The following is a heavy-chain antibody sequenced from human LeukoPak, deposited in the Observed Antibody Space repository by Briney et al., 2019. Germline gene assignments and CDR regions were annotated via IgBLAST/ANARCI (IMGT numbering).Heavy chain of an antibody. D-gene: IGHD3-22*01. CDR1: AGSSGSGGYS. V-gene: IGHV4-61*08. CDR2: IYYSGST. J-gene: IGHJ3*02. Sequence: SETLSLTCTVSAGSSGSGGYSWSWIRQPPGKGLEWIGYIYYSGSTNYNPSLKSRVTISVDTSKNQFSLKLSSVTAADTAVYYCARSATYYYDSSGYYKGAFDIWGQGTMVTVSS. CDR3: ARSATYYYDSSGYYKGAFDI.